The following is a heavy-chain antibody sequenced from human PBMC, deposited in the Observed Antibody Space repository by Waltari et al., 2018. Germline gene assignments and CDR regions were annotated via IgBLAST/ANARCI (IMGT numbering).Heavy chain of an antibody. J-gene: IGHJ6*02. CDR3: ARVSRRTYRSPVPGRHYYYGMDV. Sequence: EAPLVVWGGVLSEPGDSLSLLCTASGLPYSPFCMICVRHAPGEGPLWVSRISTDASDTTYADSGKGRFTISRDNARNTLYLQMNRLRAEDTAVYFCARVSRRTYRSPVPGRHYYYGMDVWGQGTTVTVSS. V-gene: IGHV3-74*03. D-gene: IGHD1-1*01. CDR1: GLPYSPFC. CDR2: ISTDASDT.